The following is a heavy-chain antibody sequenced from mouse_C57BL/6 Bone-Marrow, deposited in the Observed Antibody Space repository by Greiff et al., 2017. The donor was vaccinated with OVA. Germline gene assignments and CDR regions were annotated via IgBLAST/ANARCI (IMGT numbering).Heavy chain of an antibody. CDR3: ARSLGRGY. J-gene: IGHJ2*01. V-gene: IGHV1-81*01. Sequence: VKLMESGAELARPGASVKLSCKASGYTFTSYGISWVKQRTGQGLEWIGEIYPRSGNTYYNEKFKGKATLTADKSSSTAYMELRSLTSEDSAVYFCARSLGRGYWGQGTTLTVSS. CDR1: GYTFTSYG. CDR2: IYPRSGNT. D-gene: IGHD4-1*01.